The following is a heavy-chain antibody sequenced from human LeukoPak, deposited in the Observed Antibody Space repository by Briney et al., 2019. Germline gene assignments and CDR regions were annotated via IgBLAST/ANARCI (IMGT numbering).Heavy chain of an antibody. V-gene: IGHV3-74*01. CDR3: ARVKDTSYGMDV. J-gene: IGHJ6*02. CDR2: VNIDGSST. D-gene: IGHD2-15*01. CDR1: GFTFRSYW. Sequence: PGGSLRLSCAASGFTFRSYWMHWVRQAPGKGLVWVSRVNIDGSSTSYADSVKGRFTISRDNAKNTLYLQMNSLRAEDTAVYYCARVKDTSYGMDVWGQGTTLTVSS.